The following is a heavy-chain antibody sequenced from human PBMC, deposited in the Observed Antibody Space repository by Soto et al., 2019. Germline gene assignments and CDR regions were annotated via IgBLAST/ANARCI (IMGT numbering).Heavy chain of an antibody. J-gene: IGHJ3*02. V-gene: IGHV3-23*01. CDR2: ISGSGGST. Sequence: EVQLLESGGGLVQPGGSLRLSCAASGFTFSSYAMSWVRQAPGKGLEWVSAISGSGGSTYYADSVKGRFTISRDNSKNPLYLQMNSLRAEDTAVYYGATADYGDDAFGIWGQGTMVTVSS. D-gene: IGHD4-17*01. CDR1: GFTFSSYA. CDR3: ATADYGDDAFGI.